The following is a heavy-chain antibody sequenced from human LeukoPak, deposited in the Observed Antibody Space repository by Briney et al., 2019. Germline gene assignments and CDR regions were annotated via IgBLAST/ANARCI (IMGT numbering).Heavy chain of an antibody. Sequence: SETLSLTCTVSGGSISSYYWNWIRQPAGKGLEWIGRYASGTTTHNPSLKSQFTMSIYTSKNQISLKLSSVTAADAAVYYCATGDHSFDNWGQGILVTVTP. CDR3: ATGDHSFDN. CDR2: YASGTT. J-gene: IGHJ4*02. D-gene: IGHD3-16*01. V-gene: IGHV4-4*07. CDR1: GGSISSYY.